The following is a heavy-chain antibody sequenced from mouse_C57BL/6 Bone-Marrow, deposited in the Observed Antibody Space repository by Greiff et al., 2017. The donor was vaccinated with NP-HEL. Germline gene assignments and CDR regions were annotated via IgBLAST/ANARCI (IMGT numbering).Heavy chain of an antibody. Sequence: VQLQQSGAELVRPGTSVKMSCKASGYTFTNYWIGWAKQRPGHGLEWIGDIYPGGGYTNYNEKFKGKATLTADKSSSTAYMQFSSLTSEDSAIYYCARLDGSSFYAMDYWGQGTSVTVSS. D-gene: IGHD1-1*01. CDR2: IYPGGGYT. CDR3: ARLDGSSFYAMDY. J-gene: IGHJ4*01. CDR1: GYTFTNYW. V-gene: IGHV1-63*01.